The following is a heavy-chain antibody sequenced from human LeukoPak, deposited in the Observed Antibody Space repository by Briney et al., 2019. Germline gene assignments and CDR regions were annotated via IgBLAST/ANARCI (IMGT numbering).Heavy chain of an antibody. CDR1: GGSISSSSYY. Sequence: SETLSLTCTVSGGSISSSSYYWDWIRQPPGKGLEWIGSIYYSGSTYYNPSLKSRVTISVDTSKNQFSLKLSSVTAADTAVYYCARTLYSYGYIWFDPWGQGTLVTVSS. CDR3: ARTLYSYGYIWFDP. D-gene: IGHD5-18*01. CDR2: IYYSGST. V-gene: IGHV4-39*01. J-gene: IGHJ5*02.